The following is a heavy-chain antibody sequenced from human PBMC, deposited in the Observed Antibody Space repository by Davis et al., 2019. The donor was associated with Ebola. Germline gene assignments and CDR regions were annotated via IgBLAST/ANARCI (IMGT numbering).Heavy chain of an antibody. CDR1: GFTFSSYA. V-gene: IGHV3-23*01. CDR2: ISGSGGST. D-gene: IGHD6-13*01. J-gene: IGHJ4*02. CDR3: ARVLRGSIAAAQPDY. Sequence: GESLKISCAASGFTFSSYAMSWVRQAPGKGLEWVSAISGSGGSTYYADSVKGRFTISRDNSKNTLYLQMNSLRAEDTAVYYCARVLRGSIAAAQPDYWGQGTLVTVSS.